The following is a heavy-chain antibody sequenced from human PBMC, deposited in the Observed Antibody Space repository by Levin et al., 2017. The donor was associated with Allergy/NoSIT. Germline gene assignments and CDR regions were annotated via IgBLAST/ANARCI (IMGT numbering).Heavy chain of an antibody. D-gene: IGHD4-17*01. J-gene: IGHJ4*02. CDR1: GYTLTELS. CDR3: ATPGYGDYAYYFDY. Sequence: ASVKVSCKVSGYTLTELSMHWVRQAPGKGLEWMGGFDPEDGETIYAQKFQGRVTMTEDTSTDTAYMELSSLRSEDTAVYYCATPGYGDYAYYFDYWGQGTLVTVSS. CDR2: FDPEDGET. V-gene: IGHV1-24*01.